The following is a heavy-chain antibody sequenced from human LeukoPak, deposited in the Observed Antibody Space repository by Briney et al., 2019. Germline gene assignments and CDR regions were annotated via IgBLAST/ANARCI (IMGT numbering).Heavy chain of an antibody. J-gene: IGHJ4*02. CDR1: GFTFSNYA. CDR3: SKWGDYDVLTGYYVPDY. D-gene: IGHD3-9*01. V-gene: IGHV3-23*01. CDR2: ILGSGGST. Sequence: GASLRLSCAASGFTFSNYAMSWVRQAPGKGLEWVSAILGSGGSTYYADSVKGRFTVSRDNSKSTLYLQMNSLRAEDTALYYCSKWGDYDVLTGYYVPDYWGQGTLVTVSS.